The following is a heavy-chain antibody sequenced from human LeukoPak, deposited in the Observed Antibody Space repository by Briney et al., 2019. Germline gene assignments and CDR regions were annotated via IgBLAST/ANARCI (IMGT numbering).Heavy chain of an antibody. V-gene: IGHV1-8*01. D-gene: IGHD3-9*01. CDR3: ARGRFKRDHYDILTGYYAYINWLDP. J-gene: IGHJ5*02. Sequence: EASVKVSCKASGYTFTSYDINWVRQATGQGLEWMGWMNPNSGNTGYAQKFQGRVTMTRNTSISTAYMELSSLRSEDTAVYYCARGRFKRDHYDILTGYYAYINWLDPWGQGTLVTVSS. CDR2: MNPNSGNT. CDR1: GYTFTSYD.